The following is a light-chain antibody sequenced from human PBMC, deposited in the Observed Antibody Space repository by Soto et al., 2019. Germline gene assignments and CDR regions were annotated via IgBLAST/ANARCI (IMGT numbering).Light chain of an antibody. CDR3: SSYTSSDTYV. CDR2: DVS. J-gene: IGLJ1*01. Sequence: QSALTQPASVSGSPGQSITISCTGTSSDVGNYNYVSWHQHHPGKAPKLMINDVSNRPSGVSSRFSGSKSGNTASLTISGLQAEDEADYYCSSYTSSDTYVFGTGTKLTV. CDR1: SSDVGNYNY. V-gene: IGLV2-14*03.